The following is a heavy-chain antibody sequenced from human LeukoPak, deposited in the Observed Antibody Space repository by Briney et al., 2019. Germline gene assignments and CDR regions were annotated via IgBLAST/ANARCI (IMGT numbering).Heavy chain of an antibody. D-gene: IGHD3-22*01. V-gene: IGHV3-23*01. CDR3: AKDSSGYKARLYWYYFDY. J-gene: IGHJ4*02. Sequence: PGGPLRLSCAASGFTFSSYAMSWVRQAPGKGLEWVSAISGSGGSTYYADSVKGRFTISRDNSKNTLYLQMNSLRAEDTAVYYCAKDSSGYKARLYWYYFDYWGQGTLVTVSS. CDR1: GFTFSSYA. CDR2: ISGSGGST.